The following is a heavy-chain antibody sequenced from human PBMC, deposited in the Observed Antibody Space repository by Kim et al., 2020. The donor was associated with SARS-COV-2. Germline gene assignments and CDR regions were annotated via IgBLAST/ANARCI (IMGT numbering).Heavy chain of an antibody. CDR3: HLALQLVLEAFDI. CDR1: GFTFSSYA. J-gene: IGHJ3*02. Sequence: GGSLRLSCAASGFTFSSYAMSWVRQAPGKGLEWVSAISGSGGSTYYADSVKGRFTISRDNSKNTLYLQMNSLRAEDTAVYYCHLALQLVLEAFDIWGQGTMVTVSS. CDR2: ISGSGGST. D-gene: IGHD6-13*01. V-gene: IGHV3-23*01.